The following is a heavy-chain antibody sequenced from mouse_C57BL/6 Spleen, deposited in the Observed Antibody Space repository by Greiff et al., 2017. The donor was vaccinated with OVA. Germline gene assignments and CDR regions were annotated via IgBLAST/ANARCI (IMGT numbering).Heavy chain of an antibody. CDR1: GFTFSDYG. CDR3: ARPSYDYGRDYAMDY. CDR2: ISSGSSTI. V-gene: IGHV5-17*01. D-gene: IGHD2-4*01. Sequence: DVKLQESGGGLVKPGGSLKLSCAASGFTFSDYGMHWVRQAPEKGLEWVAYISSGSSTIYYADTVKGRFTISRDNAKNTLFLQMTSLRSEDTAMYYCARPSYDYGRDYAMDYWGQGTSVTVSS. J-gene: IGHJ4*01.